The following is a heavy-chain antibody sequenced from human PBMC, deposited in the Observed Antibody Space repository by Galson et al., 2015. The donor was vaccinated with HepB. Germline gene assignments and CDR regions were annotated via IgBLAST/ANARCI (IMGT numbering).Heavy chain of an antibody. CDR2: IYPGDSDT. V-gene: IGHV5-51*01. Sequence: QSGAEVKKPGESLKISCKGSGYSFTSYWIGWVRQMPGKGLELMGIIYPGDSDTRYSPSFQGQVTISADKSISTAYLQRSSLKASDTAMYYCARQRIVVVPAATNYYYYYGMDVWGQGTTVTVSS. CDR3: ARQRIVVVPAATNYYYYYGMDV. CDR1: GYSFTSYW. D-gene: IGHD2-2*01. J-gene: IGHJ6*02.